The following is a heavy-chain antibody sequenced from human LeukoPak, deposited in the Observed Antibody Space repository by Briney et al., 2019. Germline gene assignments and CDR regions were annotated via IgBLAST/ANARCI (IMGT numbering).Heavy chain of an antibody. V-gene: IGHV3-23*01. CDR2: ISGSGGST. D-gene: IGHD3-22*01. Sequence: GGSLRLSCAASGFTFSSYAMSWVPQAPGKGLEWVSAISGSGGSTYYADSVKGRFTISRDNSKNTLYLQMNSLRAEDMAVYYCAKGDYYDSSGYFPLCAFDIWGQGTMVTVSS. J-gene: IGHJ3*02. CDR1: GFTFSSYA. CDR3: AKGDYYDSSGYFPLCAFDI.